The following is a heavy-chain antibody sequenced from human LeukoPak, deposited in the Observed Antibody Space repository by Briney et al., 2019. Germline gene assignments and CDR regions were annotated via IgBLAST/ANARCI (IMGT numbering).Heavy chain of an antibody. D-gene: IGHD6-13*01. Sequence: SETLSLTCTVSGGSISSGGYYWSWIRQHPGKGLEWIGYIYYSGSTYYNPSLKSRVTISVDTSKNQFSLKLSSVTAADTAVYYCARGLAAAGTRGPYWGQGTLVTVSS. CDR2: IYYSGST. CDR1: GGSISSGGYY. J-gene: IGHJ4*02. V-gene: IGHV4-31*03. CDR3: ARGLAAAGTRGPY.